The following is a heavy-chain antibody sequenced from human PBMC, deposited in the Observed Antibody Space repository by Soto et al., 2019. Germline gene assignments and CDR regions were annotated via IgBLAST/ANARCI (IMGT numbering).Heavy chain of an antibody. J-gene: IGHJ5*02. CDR2: ISGYDGKT. Sequence: ASVKVSCKASGFNFISYGINWVRQAPGQGLEWMGWISGYDGKTVYAHSVQDRVTMTTDATTGTAYMELRGLRSADTAIYYCARDFMYTRYPDSWFDPWGQGTLVTVFS. CDR3: ARDFMYTRYPDSWFDP. V-gene: IGHV1-18*04. CDR1: GFNFISYG. D-gene: IGHD6-13*01.